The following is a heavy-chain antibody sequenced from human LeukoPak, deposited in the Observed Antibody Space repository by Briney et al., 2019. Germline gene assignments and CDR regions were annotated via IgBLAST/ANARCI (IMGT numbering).Heavy chain of an antibody. J-gene: IGHJ5*02. CDR3: ARAGYDFWSGYYWFDP. D-gene: IGHD3-3*01. Sequence: SETLSLTCAVYGGSFSGYYWSWIRQPPGKGLEWIGEINHSGSTNYNPSLKSRVTISVDTSKNQFSLKLSSVTAADTAVYYCARAGYDFWSGYYWFDPWGQGTLVTVSS. CDR2: INHSGST. V-gene: IGHV4-34*01. CDR1: GGSFSGYY.